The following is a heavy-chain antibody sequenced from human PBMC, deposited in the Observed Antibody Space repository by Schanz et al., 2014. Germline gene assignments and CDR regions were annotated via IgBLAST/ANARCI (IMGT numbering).Heavy chain of an antibody. J-gene: IGHJ4*02. D-gene: IGHD4-17*01. Sequence: QVQLQQWGAGLLKPSETLSLTCAVYGGSFSGYYWTWIRQPPGKELEWVAFIYDRGSTSYNPSLNSRVTISLARAKNQSSLKRSSVTAADTAVYYCARHRVYGAFDLWGQGTLVTVSS. CDR3: ARHRVYGAFDL. CDR2: IYDRGST. V-gene: IGHV4-34*01. CDR1: GGSFSGYY.